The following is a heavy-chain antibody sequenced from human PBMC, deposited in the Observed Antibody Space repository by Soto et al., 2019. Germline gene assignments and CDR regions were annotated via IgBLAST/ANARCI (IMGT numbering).Heavy chain of an antibody. CDR2: ISGSGGST. CDR3: AKNRYCSGGGCYSPKYYYYGMDV. CDR1: GFTFSNYG. J-gene: IGHJ6*02. V-gene: IGHV3-23*01. Sequence: EVQLLESGGGLVQPGGSLRLSCTASGFTFSNYGLNWVRQAPGKGLEWVSTISGSGGSTYYADSVKGRFTIFRDNSKNTLYLQMNSLRAEDTAVYYCAKNRYCSGGGCYSPKYYYYGMDVWGQGTTVTVSS. D-gene: IGHD2-15*01.